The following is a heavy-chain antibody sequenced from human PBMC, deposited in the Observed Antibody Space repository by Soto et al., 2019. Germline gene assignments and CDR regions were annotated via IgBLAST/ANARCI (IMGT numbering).Heavy chain of an antibody. J-gene: IGHJ4*02. CDR3: ARDKVYSSSWASFFDC. D-gene: IGHD2-2*01. CDR1: GFSFHNHW. CDR2: IKVDGTES. Sequence: PVGSQRLSRAAAGFSFHNHWMSWVRQSPGKGLEWVANIKVDGTESNYVDSVEGRFSISRDNAKNSLYLQMNSLRTEDTAIYYCARDKVYSSSWASFFDCWGQGILVTVSS. V-gene: IGHV3-7*01.